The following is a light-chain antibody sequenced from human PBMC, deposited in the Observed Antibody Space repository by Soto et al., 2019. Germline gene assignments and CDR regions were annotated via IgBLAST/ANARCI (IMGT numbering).Light chain of an antibody. CDR2: GAS. Sequence: DIQMTQSPSSLSASVGYRVTITCRASENIGKYLNWYQQKQGKAPKIVIYGASSLQSGVPSRFSGSGSGTDFTLTISSLQPEDFAIYYCQQSFSTHELTFGGGTKVDIK. V-gene: IGKV1-39*01. CDR1: ENIGKY. J-gene: IGKJ4*01. CDR3: QQSFSTHELT.